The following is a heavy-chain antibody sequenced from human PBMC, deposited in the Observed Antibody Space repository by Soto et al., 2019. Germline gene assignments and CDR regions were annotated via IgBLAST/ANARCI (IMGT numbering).Heavy chain of an antibody. CDR1: GFTFSSYA. CDR3: ARDLPTVTTVDYGMDV. V-gene: IGHV3-30-3*01. Sequence: GGSLRLSCAASGFTFSSYAMHWVRQAPGKGLEWVAVISYDGSNKYYADSVKGRFTISRDNSKNTLYLQMNSLRAEDTAVYYCARDLPTVTTVDYGMDVWGQGTTVTVSS. J-gene: IGHJ6*02. D-gene: IGHD4-4*01. CDR2: ISYDGSNK.